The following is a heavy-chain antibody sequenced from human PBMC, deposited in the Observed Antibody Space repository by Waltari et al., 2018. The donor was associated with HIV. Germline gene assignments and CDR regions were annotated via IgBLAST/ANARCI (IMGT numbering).Heavy chain of an antibody. CDR1: GFTLTSYG. J-gene: IGHJ4*02. V-gene: IGHV3-33*01. D-gene: IGHD6-13*01. CDR3: ARKYSSSWGAPFDY. Sequence: QVQLVESGGGVVQPGRSLRLSCATSGFTLTSYGMHWVRQAPGKGLELETVIWYDGSKKYYADSVKGRFTISRDNSKNTLYLQMNSLRIEDTAVYYCARKYSSSWGAPFDYWGQGTLVTVSS. CDR2: IWYDGSKK.